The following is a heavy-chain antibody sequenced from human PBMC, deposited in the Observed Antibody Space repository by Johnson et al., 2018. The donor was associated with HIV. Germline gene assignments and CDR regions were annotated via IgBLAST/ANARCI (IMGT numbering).Heavy chain of an antibody. Sequence: QVQLVESGGGVVQPGRPLRLSCAASGFTFSSYGIHWVRQAPGKGLEWVAVIWYDGSNKYYADSVKGRFTISRDNSKNTLYLQMNSLRAEDTAVYYCARDFMYAFDIWGQGTMVTVSS. J-gene: IGHJ3*02. V-gene: IGHV3-30*19. CDR1: GFTFSSYG. D-gene: IGHD3-10*02. CDR3: ARDFMYAFDI. CDR2: IWYDGSNK.